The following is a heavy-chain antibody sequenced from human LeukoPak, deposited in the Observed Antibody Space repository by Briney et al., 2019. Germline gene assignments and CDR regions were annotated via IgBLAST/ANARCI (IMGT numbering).Heavy chain of an antibody. CDR3: AKDTASSWWYFDL. J-gene: IGHJ2*01. V-gene: IGHV3-30*02. Sequence: PGGSLRLSCAASGFIFRTYGMHWVRQAPGKGLEWVAYIQYDGSNKQYADSVKGRFSISRDNSKNTLYLQMNSLRAEDTAVYYCAKDTASSWWYFDLWGRGTLVTVSS. CDR2: IQYDGSNK. D-gene: IGHD5-18*01. CDR1: GFIFRTYG.